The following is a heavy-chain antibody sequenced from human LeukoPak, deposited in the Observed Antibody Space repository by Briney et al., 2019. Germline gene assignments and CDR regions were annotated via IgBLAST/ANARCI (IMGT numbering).Heavy chain of an antibody. V-gene: IGHV1-2*02. D-gene: IGHD6-6*01. CDR2: INPNSGGT. J-gene: IGHJ6*02. CDR3: ASVEGVPRLMSMDV. CDR1: GDTFTGYY. Sequence: ASVKVSCKASGDTFTGYYTHWVRQAPGQGPEWMGWINPNSGGTNYAQKFQGRVTMTRDTSISTAYMELSRLRSDDTAVYYCASVEGVPRLMSMDVWGQGTTVTVSS.